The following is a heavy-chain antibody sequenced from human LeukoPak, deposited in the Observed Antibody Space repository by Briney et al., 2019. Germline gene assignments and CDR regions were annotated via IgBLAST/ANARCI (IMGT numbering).Heavy chain of an antibody. CDR3: ARMQYSSSSLFDY. V-gene: IGHV4-59*11. J-gene: IGHJ4*02. CDR2: IYYSGST. Sequence: SETLSLTCTVSGGSISSHYWSWIRQPPGKGLEWIGYIYYSGSTNYNPSLKSRVTISVDTSKSQFSLKLSSVTAADTAVYYCARMQYSSSSLFDYWGQGTLVTVSS. CDR1: GGSISSHY. D-gene: IGHD6-6*01.